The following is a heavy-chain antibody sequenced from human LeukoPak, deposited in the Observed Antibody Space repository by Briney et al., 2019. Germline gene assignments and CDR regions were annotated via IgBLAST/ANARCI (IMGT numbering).Heavy chain of an antibody. CDR3: TTTLARWDYYYYMDV. CDR1: GFTFSNAW. Sequence: PGGSLRLSCAASGFTFSNAWMSWVRQAPGKGLEWVGRIKSKTDGGTTDYAAPVKGRFTISRDDSKNTLYLQMNSLKTEDTAVYYCTTTLARWDYYYYMDVWGKGTTVTVSS. V-gene: IGHV3-15*01. J-gene: IGHJ6*03. D-gene: IGHD4-23*01. CDR2: IKSKTDGGTT.